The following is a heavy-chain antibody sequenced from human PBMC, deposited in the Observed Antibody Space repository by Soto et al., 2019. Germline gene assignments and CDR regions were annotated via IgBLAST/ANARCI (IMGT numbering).Heavy chain of an antibody. CDR1: GGSFSGYY. CDR3: ARYRRTYYYDSSGYSPPPDAFEI. V-gene: IGHV4-34*01. J-gene: IGHJ3*02. D-gene: IGHD3-22*01. CDR2: INHSGST. Sequence: PSETLSLTCAVYGGSFSGYYWSWIRQPPGKGLEWIGEINHSGSTNYNPSLKSRVTISVDTSKNQFSLKLSSVTAADTAVYYCARYRRTYYYDSSGYSPPPDAFEIWGQGTMVTVSS.